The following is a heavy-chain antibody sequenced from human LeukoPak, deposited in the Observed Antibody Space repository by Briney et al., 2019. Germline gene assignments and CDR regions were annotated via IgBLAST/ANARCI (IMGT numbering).Heavy chain of an antibody. CDR1: GGSISSFF. D-gene: IGHD1-1*01. J-gene: IGHJ4*02. CDR2: MHYSGDT. CDR3: ARDLELERNRWNYFES. V-gene: IGHV4-59*01. Sequence: SETVSLTCTVSGGSISSFFWSWIRQPPGKGLEWIGSMHYSGDTKYNPSLRSRVSLSIDTSKQQFSLRLSSVTAADTAVYYCARDLELERNRWNYFESWGQGTLVTVSS.